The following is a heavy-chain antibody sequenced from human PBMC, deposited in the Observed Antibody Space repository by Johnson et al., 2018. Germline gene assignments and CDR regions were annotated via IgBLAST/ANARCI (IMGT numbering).Heavy chain of an antibody. Sequence: EVQLVESGGDLVQPGGSLGLSCVASGFTFTDRWMSWVRQAPGKGLEWVANINPHGSEKKYVDSVKGRFTITRDNAKNSLYLRMNNLGVEDTAVYYCVRNGGARDYWGQGTLVTGSS. V-gene: IGHV3-7*01. CDR2: INPHGSEK. D-gene: IGHD3-10*01. J-gene: IGHJ4*02. CDR3: VRNGGARDY. CDR1: GFTFTDRW.